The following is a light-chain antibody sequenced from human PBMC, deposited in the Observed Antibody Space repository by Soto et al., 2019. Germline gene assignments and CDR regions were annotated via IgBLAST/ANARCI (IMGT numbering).Light chain of an antibody. J-gene: IGLJ2*01. CDR1: NSDIGAGFD. V-gene: IGLV1-40*01. CDR2: SNN. CDR3: QSYDSSLSGSTVV. Sequence: QSVLTQPPSVSGAPGQRVTISCTGGNSDIGAGFDVHWYQQLPGTAPKLLIYSNNNRPSGVPDRFSGSKSGASASLAITGLQAEDEADYYCQSYDSSLSGSTVVFGGGTQLTVL.